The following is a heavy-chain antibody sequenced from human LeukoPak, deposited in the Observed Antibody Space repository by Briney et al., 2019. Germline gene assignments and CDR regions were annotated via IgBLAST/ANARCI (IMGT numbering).Heavy chain of an antibody. V-gene: IGHV3-30-3*01. CDR2: ISSDGNKN. CDR1: VFTFSTYA. J-gene: IGHJ4*02. Sequence: GVSLRLSCAASVFTFSTYAMHWVHQAPNTGPEWVAIISSDGNKNLYTYSVKGRFTISRDKSDNTMYLQMNSLRAEDTAVYSCARAGDCSSTDCYRPFESWGQGTLVTVSS. D-gene: IGHD2-2*02. CDR3: ARAGDCSSTDCYRPFES.